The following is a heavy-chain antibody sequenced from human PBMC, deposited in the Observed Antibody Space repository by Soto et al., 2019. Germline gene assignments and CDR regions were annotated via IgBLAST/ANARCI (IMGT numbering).Heavy chain of an antibody. Sequence: SDTLSLTFTVSGCSISSYYWSWIRQPPGKGLEWIGYIYYSGSTNYNPSLKSRVTISVDTSKNQFSLKLSSVTAADTAVYYCARTVRGVTTYYYYMDVWGKGTTVTVSS. CDR3: ARTVRGVTTYYYYMDV. V-gene: IGHV4-59*01. CDR1: GCSISSYY. CDR2: IYYSGST. J-gene: IGHJ6*03. D-gene: IGHD3-10*01.